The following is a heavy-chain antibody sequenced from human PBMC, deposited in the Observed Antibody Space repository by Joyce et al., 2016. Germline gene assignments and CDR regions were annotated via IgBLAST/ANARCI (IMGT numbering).Heavy chain of an antibody. D-gene: IGHD3-10*02. Sequence: QVQLVASGGGVGQPGRSLRLACAAAGFTFSYYALHWVRQAPAKGLEWVAVMSSDGINKYYADSVKVRFTISRDTSKNTLYLQMNSLRAEDTAVYYCVRDIGITMSEPRYWGQGTLVTVSS. CDR2: MSSDGINK. J-gene: IGHJ4*02. CDR1: GFTFSYYA. CDR3: VRDIGITMSEPRY. V-gene: IGHV3-30*04.